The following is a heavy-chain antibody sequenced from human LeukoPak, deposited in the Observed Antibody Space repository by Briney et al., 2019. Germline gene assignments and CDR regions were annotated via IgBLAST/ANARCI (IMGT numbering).Heavy chain of an antibody. CDR1: GYSISSGYY. J-gene: IGHJ4*02. D-gene: IGHD3-22*01. Sequence: PSETLSLTCAVSGYSISSGYYWGWLRQPPGKGLEWIGSIYHSGNTSYNPSLKSRVTISLGTSKNQFSLKLSSVTATDTAVYYCARLKDSSGYYPNYFDYWGQGTLVTVSS. V-gene: IGHV4-38-2*01. CDR2: IYHSGNT. CDR3: ARLKDSSGYYPNYFDY.